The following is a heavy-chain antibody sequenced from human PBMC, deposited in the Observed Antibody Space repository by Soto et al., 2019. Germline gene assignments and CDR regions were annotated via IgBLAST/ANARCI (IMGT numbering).Heavy chain of an antibody. V-gene: IGHV3-30*18. CDR1: GFTFSSYG. CDR2: ISYDGSNK. J-gene: IGHJ4*02. CDR3: AKVGSCGYVYY. Sequence: QVQLVESGGGVVQPGRSLRLSCAASGFTFSSYGMHWVRQAPGKGLEWVAVISYDGSNKYYADSVKGRFTISRDNSKNTLYLHMDSLRAEDTAVYYCAKVGSCGYVYYWGQGTLVTVSS. D-gene: IGHD3-16*01.